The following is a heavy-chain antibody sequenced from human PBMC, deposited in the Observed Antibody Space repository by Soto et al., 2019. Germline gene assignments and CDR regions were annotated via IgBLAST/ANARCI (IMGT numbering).Heavy chain of an antibody. CDR3: ARASGESCPGSRVFDF. CDR1: GLPFISNA. CDR2: ITNTGGDT. J-gene: IGHJ4*02. Sequence: GGALRLSFSASGLPFISNAMGLVRQAPGQGLEWVSVITNTGGDTLYADSVKGRFTISRDNSKNTLYLQMNRLRAEDTAIYYFARASGESCPGSRVFDFWGQ. D-gene: IGHD3-10*01. V-gene: IGHV3-23*01.